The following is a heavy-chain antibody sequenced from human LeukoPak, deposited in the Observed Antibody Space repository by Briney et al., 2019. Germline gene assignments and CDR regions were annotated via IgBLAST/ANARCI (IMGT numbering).Heavy chain of an antibody. J-gene: IGHJ4*02. CDR3: ARLHRDGYNGYFDY. V-gene: IGHV1-2*02. Sequence: GGSLRLSCAASGFTFTGYYMHWVRQAPGQGLEWMGWINPNSGGTNYAQKFQGRVTMTRDTSISTAYMELSSLRSDDTAVYYCARLHRDGYNGYFDYWGQGTLVTVSS. CDR1: GFTFTGYY. D-gene: IGHD5-24*01. CDR2: INPNSGGT.